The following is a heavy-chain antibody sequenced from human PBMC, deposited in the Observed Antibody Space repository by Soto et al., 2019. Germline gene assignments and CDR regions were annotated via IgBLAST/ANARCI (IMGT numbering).Heavy chain of an antibody. CDR3: ATGGAGVRGGPYYYYYGMDV. CDR1: GYTLTELS. J-gene: IGHJ6*02. CDR2: FDPEDGET. V-gene: IGHV1-24*01. D-gene: IGHD3-10*01. Sequence: ASVKVSCKVSGYTLTELSMHWVRQAPGKGLEWMGGFDPEDGETIYAQKFQGRVTMTEDTSTDTAYMELSSLRSEDTAVYYCATGGAGVRGGPYYYYYGMDVWAQGTTVTVSS.